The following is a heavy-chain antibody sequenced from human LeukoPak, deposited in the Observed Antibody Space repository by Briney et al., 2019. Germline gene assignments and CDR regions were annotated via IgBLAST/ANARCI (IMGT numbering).Heavy chain of an antibody. CDR3: ARACRFPSSTSCYGRDY. D-gene: IGHD2-2*01. V-gene: IGHV4-39*07. CDR2: IYSGGSS. J-gene: IGHJ4*02. Sequence: SETLSLTCTVSGGSISSSSYYWGWIRQPPGKELEWIGSIYSGGSSYYNPSLKSRVTISVDTSNNQFSLKVNSVTAADTAVYYCARACRFPSSTSCYGRDYWGQGTLVTVSS. CDR1: GGSISSSSYY.